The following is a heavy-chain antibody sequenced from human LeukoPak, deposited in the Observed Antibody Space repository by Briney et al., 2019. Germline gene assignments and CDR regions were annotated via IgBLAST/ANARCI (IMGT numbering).Heavy chain of an antibody. D-gene: IGHD5-18*01. J-gene: IGHJ5*02. Sequence: VASVKVSCKASGGTFSSYAISWVRQAPGQGLEWMGRIIPIFGIANYAQKFQGRVTITADKSTSTAYVELSSLRSEDTAVYYCAREWGYPDYPWGQGTLVTVSS. V-gene: IGHV1-69*04. CDR3: AREWGYPDYP. CDR1: GGTFSSYA. CDR2: IIPIFGIA.